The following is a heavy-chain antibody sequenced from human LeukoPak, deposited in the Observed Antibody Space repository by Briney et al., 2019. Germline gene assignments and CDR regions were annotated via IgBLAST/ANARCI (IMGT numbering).Heavy chain of an antibody. J-gene: IGHJ4*02. V-gene: IGHV3-64D*06. D-gene: IGHD6-19*01. Sequence: GGSLRLSCSASGFTFSSYAMHWVRQAPGKGLEYVSAISSNGGSTYYADSVKGRFTISRDNSKNTLYLQMSSLRAEDTAVYYCVRTRYSSGRHRGDYWGQGTLVTVSS. CDR1: GFTFSSYA. CDR2: ISSNGGST. CDR3: VRTRYSSGRHRGDY.